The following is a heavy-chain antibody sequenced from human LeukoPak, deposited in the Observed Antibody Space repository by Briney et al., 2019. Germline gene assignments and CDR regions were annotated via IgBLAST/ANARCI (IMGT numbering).Heavy chain of an antibody. D-gene: IGHD5-12*01. J-gene: IGHJ4*02. Sequence: SETLSLTCTVSGGSISTGTYYWGWIRQPPGKGLEWIGSFSYSGNTYYNASLKSRVSVSVDTSKNQFSLKLSSVTAADTAVFYCARAPRHSYYHYPRYFDYWGQGTLVTVSS. CDR2: FSYSGNT. V-gene: IGHV4-39*01. CDR1: GGSISTGTYY. CDR3: ARAPRHSYYHYPRYFDY.